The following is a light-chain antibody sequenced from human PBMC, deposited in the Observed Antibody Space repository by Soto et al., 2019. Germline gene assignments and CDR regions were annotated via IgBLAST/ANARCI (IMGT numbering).Light chain of an antibody. CDR1: QSVSSSY. Sequence: EIVLTQSPGTLSLSPGEGAALSCRASQSVSSSYLAWYQQKPGQAPRLLIYGASSRATESPDRFSDSGSGTDFTLTISRLEPGDFAVYYCQQYGSSPPTFGQGTKLEIK. V-gene: IGKV3-20*01. J-gene: IGKJ2*01. CDR2: GAS. CDR3: QQYGSSPPT.